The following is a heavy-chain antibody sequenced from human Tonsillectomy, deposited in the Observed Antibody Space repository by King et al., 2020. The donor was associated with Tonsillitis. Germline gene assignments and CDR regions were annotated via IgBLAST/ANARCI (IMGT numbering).Heavy chain of an antibody. J-gene: IGHJ4*02. CDR1: GSTFTDFY. Sequence: VQLVQSGAEVKKPGASVKVSCKASGSTFTDFYIHWVRQAPGKGLEWMGWVSPNTGGTNYAQKFQGRVTMTRDTSIRTTYMELSGLRSDDTAVYYCARWPDPHYDTSGSYANFFDCWGQGTLVTVSS. CDR3: ARWPDPHYDTSGSYANFFDC. D-gene: IGHD3-22*01. V-gene: IGHV1-2*02. CDR2: VSPNTGGT.